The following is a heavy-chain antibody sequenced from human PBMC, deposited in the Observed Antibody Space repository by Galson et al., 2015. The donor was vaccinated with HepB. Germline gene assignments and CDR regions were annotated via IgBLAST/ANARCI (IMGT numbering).Heavy chain of an antibody. Sequence: SLRLSCAASGFTFSSYAMSWVHQAPGKGLEWVSAISGSGGSTYYADSVKGRFTISRDISKNTLYLQMNSLRAEDTAVYYCAKGDYVWGSYRYGPYYSFDYWGQGTLVTVSS. CDR1: GFTFSSYA. J-gene: IGHJ4*02. CDR2: ISGSGGST. CDR3: AKGDYVWGSYRYGPYYSFDY. D-gene: IGHD3-16*02. V-gene: IGHV3-23*01.